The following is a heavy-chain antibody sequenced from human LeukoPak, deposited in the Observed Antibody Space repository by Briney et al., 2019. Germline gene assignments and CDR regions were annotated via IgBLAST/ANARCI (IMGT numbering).Heavy chain of an antibody. Sequence: SETLSLTCAVYGGSFSGYYWSWIRQPPGKGLEWIGYIYYSGSTNYKPSLKSRVTISVDTSKNQFSLKLNSVTAADTAVYYCARGGYYGSGNDFRFDPWGQGTLVTVSS. D-gene: IGHD3-10*01. CDR2: IYYSGST. CDR1: GGSFSGYY. CDR3: ARGGYYGSGNDFRFDP. J-gene: IGHJ5*02. V-gene: IGHV4-59*01.